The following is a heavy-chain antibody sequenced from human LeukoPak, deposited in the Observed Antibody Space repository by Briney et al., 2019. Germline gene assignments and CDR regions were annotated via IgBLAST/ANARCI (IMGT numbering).Heavy chain of an antibody. CDR1: GYTFTSYD. CDR3: ARTPQLITMFGVVIHKYYYYGMDV. D-gene: IGHD3-3*01. J-gene: IGHJ6*02. V-gene: IGHV1-8*01. CDR2: MNPNSGNT. Sequence: ASVKVSCKASGYTFTSYDINWVRQATGQGLEWMGWMNPNSGNTGYAQKFQGRVTMTRNTSISTAYMELSSLRSEDTAVYYCARTPQLITMFGVVIHKYYYYGMDVWGQGTTVTVSS.